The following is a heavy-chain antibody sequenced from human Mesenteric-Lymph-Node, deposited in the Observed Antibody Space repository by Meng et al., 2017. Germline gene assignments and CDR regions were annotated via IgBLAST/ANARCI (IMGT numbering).Heavy chain of an antibody. J-gene: IGHJ4*02. CDR2: INHSGST. D-gene: IGHD3-10*01. CDR1: GGSMSSGNYY. V-gene: IGHV4-30-4*01. CDR3: ARGRRSITMVRGVPFDY. Sequence: QVQLKESGPGLVEPSQTLSLTCTVSGGSMSSGNYYWSWIRQPPGKGLEWIGEINHSGSTNYNPSLKSRVTISVDTSKNQFSLKLSSVTAADTAVYYCARGRRSITMVRGVPFDYWGQGTLVTASS.